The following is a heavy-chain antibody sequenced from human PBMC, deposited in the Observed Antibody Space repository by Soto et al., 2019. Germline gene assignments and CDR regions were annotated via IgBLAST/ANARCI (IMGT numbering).Heavy chain of an antibody. CDR3: ASEPAIVVVVAAQVGI. Sequence: GGSLRLSCAASGFTFSSYSMNWVRQAPGKGLEWVSSISSSSSYIYYADSAKGRFTISRDNAKNSLYLQMNSLRAEDTAVYYCASEPAIVVVVAAQVGIWGQGTMVTVS. D-gene: IGHD2-15*01. CDR1: GFTFSSYS. V-gene: IGHV3-21*01. J-gene: IGHJ3*02. CDR2: ISSSSSYI.